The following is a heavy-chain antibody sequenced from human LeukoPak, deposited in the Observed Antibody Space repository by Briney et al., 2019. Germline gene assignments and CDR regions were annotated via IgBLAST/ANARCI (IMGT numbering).Heavy chain of an antibody. Sequence: GGSLRLSCAASGFTFSSYGMPWVRQAPGKGLEWVAVISYDGSSKYYADSVKGRFTISRDNSKDTLYLQMNSLRAEDTAVYYCAKDVRIAVTWFDYWGQGTVVTVSS. J-gene: IGHJ4*02. V-gene: IGHV3-30*18. CDR2: ISYDGSSK. CDR1: GFTFSSYG. D-gene: IGHD6-19*01. CDR3: AKDVRIAVTWFDY.